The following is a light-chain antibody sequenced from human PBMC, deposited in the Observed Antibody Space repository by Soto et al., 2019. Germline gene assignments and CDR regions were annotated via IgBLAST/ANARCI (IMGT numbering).Light chain of an antibody. CDR1: QSVSSN. CDR2: GAS. CDR3: QQYGGSPLFT. Sequence: EIVMTQSPATLSVSPGERATLSCRASQSVSSNLAWYQQKPGQAPSLLIYGASTRATGTPARFSGSGSGTDFTLTISRLEPEDFAVYSCQQYGGSPLFTFGPGTKVDIK. V-gene: IGKV3-15*01. J-gene: IGKJ3*01.